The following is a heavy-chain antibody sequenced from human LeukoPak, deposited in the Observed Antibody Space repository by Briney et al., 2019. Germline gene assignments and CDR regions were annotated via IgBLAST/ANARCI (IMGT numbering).Heavy chain of an antibody. J-gene: IGHJ4*02. V-gene: IGHV3-30*18. CDR3: AKIQYYDYV. D-gene: IGHD3-16*01. CDR1: GFTFSSYG. Sequence: GGSLRFSCAASGFTFSSYGMHWVRQAPGKGLEWVAVISYDGSNKYYADSVKGRFTISRDNSKNTLYLQMNSLRAEDTAVYYCAKIQYYDYVWGQGTLVTVSS. CDR2: ISYDGSNK.